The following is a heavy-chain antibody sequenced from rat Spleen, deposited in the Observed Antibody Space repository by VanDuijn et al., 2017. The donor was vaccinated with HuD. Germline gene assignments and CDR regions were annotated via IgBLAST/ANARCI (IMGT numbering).Heavy chain of an antibody. CDR1: GFTFSNYG. V-gene: IGHV5-29*01. CDR2: ISSDGSST. CDR3: ATPTPGIPFAY. D-gene: IGHD1-4*01. J-gene: IGHJ3*01. Sequence: EVQLVESGGGLVQPGRSLKLSCAASGFTFSNYGMAWVRQAPTKGLVWVATISSDGSSTYYRDSVEGRFTISRNNAKSTLYLQVDSLRSEDTATYYCATPTPGIPFAYWGQGTLVTVSS.